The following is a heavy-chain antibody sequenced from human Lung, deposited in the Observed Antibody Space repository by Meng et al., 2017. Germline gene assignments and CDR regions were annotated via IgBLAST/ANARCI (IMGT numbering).Heavy chain of an antibody. CDR1: GGSFSGYY. D-gene: IGHD2-2*01. CDR2: ISHSGST. CDR3: TRAPLPAGRGLKNWFEP. J-gene: IGHJ5*02. V-gene: IGHV4-34*01. Sequence: QVQLQQWGAGLLKPSETLSLTCGVYGGSFSGYYWSWIRQPPGKGLEWIGEISHSGSTNYNPSLKSRVTISVDTSKNQFSLQLTSVTAADTAMYYCTRAPLPAGRGLKNWFEPWGQGTLVTVYS.